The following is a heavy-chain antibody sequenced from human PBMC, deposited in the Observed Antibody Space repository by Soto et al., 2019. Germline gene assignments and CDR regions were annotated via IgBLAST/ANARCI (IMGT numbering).Heavy chain of an antibody. CDR2: ISGSGGST. CDR3: ANPGIAAAGTPYYYYYGMDV. D-gene: IGHD6-13*01. Sequence: GSLRLSCAASGFTFSSYAMSWVRQAPGKGLEWVSAISGSGGSTYYADSVKGRFTISRDNSKNTLYLQMNSLRAEDTAVYYCANPGIAAAGTPYYYYYGMDVWGQGTTVTVSS. CDR1: GFTFSSYA. V-gene: IGHV3-23*01. J-gene: IGHJ6*02.